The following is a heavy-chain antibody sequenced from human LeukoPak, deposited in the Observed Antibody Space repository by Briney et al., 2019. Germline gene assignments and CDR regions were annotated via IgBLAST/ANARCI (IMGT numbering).Heavy chain of an antibody. Sequence: PSETLSLICAVYGGSFSGYYWSWIRQPPGKGLEWIGEINHSGSTNYNPSLKSRVTISVDTSKNQFSLKLSSVTAADTAVYYCARDRSSGSHRVVTAFDIWGQGTMVTVSS. D-gene: IGHD1-26*01. V-gene: IGHV4-34*01. J-gene: IGHJ3*02. CDR1: GGSFSGYY. CDR2: INHSGST. CDR3: ARDRSSGSHRVVTAFDI.